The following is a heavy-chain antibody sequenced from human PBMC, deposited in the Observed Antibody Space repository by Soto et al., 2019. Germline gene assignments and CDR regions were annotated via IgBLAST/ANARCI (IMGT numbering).Heavy chain of an antibody. Sequence: VGSLRLSCAASGFTFSSYAMHWVRQAPGKGLERVAVISYDGSNKYYADSVKGRFTISRDNSKNTLYLQMNSLRAEDTAVYYCARDPNTIFGVVIRTEPFDYWGQGTLVTVSS. CDR2: ISYDGSNK. V-gene: IGHV3-30-3*01. J-gene: IGHJ4*02. CDR1: GFTFSSYA. CDR3: ARDPNTIFGVVIRTEPFDY. D-gene: IGHD3-3*01.